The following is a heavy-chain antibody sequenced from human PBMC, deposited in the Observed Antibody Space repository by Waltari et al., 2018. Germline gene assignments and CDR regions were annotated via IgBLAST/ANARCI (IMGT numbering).Heavy chain of an antibody. V-gene: IGHV4-59*11. D-gene: IGHD4-17*01. J-gene: IGHJ5*02. Sequence: QVQLQESRPGRVKPSETLSPTCTVSGGSISSPYWSWIRQPPGKGLEWIGYIYYSGSTNYNPSLKSRVTISVDTSKNQFSLKLSSVTAADTAVYYCARELRYGDYVVWFDPWGQGTLVTVSS. CDR1: GGSISSPY. CDR2: IYYSGST. CDR3: ARELRYGDYVVWFDP.